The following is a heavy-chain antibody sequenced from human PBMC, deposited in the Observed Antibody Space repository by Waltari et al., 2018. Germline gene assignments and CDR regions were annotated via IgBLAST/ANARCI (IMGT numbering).Heavy chain of an antibody. V-gene: IGHV1-3*01. Sequence: VQLVQSGAEVKQPGASVKVSCKASGYTLRTFAIHWVRQAPGQRLEWMGWITAGNDNTKYSQKFQGRLTITRDTSASTAYMELSSLTSEDTAVYYCAAFTSGWSYGMDVWGQGTTVTVSS. CDR3: AAFTSGWSYGMDV. J-gene: IGHJ6*02. CDR2: ITAGNDNT. D-gene: IGHD6-19*01. CDR1: GYTLRTFA.